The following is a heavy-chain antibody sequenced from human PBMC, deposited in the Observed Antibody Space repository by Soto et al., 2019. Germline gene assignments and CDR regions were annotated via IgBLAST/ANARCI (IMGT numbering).Heavy chain of an antibody. V-gene: IGHV5-51*01. CDR2: IYPGDSDT. CDR1: GYTFASNW. CDR3: ARLIDCSNGVCYRFES. J-gene: IGHJ4*02. D-gene: IGHD2-8*01. Sequence: PGESLKISCKGFGYTFASNWIAWVRQMPGKGLEWMGFIYPGDSDTRYSPSFQGQVTISADKSISTAYLLWSSLKASDTAIYYCARLIDCSNGVCYRFESWGQGTLVTVSS.